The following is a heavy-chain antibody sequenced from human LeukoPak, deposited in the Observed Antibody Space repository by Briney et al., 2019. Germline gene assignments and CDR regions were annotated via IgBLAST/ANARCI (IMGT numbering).Heavy chain of an antibody. Sequence: GGSLRLSCIGSGFTFTNYAMHWVRQAPGRGLEWLAVISYDGSDRFYAESVMGRFTISKDNSKDTLYLQMNSLRPEETAMYYCARDGSNSLGSWGQGTLVTVSS. CDR2: ISYDGSDR. V-gene: IGHV3-30*04. J-gene: IGHJ4*02. CDR3: ARDGSNSLGS. CDR1: GFTFTNYA. D-gene: IGHD5-24*01.